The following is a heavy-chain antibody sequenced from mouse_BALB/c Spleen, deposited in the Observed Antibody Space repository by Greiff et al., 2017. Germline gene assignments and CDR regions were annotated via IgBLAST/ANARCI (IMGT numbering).Heavy chain of an antibody. D-gene: IGHD2-4*01. CDR2: INPNNGGT. CDR1: GYTFTEYT. V-gene: IGHV1-18*01. Sequence: VQLKESGPELVKPGASVKISCKTSGYTFTEYTMHWVKQSHGKSLEWIGGINPNNGGTSYNQKFKGKATLTVDKSSSTAYMELRSLTSEDSAVYYCARRELYYDYDGGSFFAYWGQGTLVTVSA. J-gene: IGHJ3*01. CDR3: ARRELYYDYDGGSFFAY.